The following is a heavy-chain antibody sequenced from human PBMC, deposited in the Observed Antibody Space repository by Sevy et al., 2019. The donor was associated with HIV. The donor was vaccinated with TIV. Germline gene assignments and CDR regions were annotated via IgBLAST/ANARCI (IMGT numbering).Heavy chain of an antibody. Sequence: ASVKVSCKASGYTFTGYYMHWVRQAPGQGLEWMGWINPNSGGTNYAQKFQGRVTMTRDTSISTAYMGLGRLRSDDTAVYYCARVFSPKLGYCSSTSCYRWFDPWGQGTLVTVSS. CDR2: INPNSGGT. V-gene: IGHV1-2*02. D-gene: IGHD2-2*02. CDR1: GYTFTGYY. J-gene: IGHJ5*02. CDR3: ARVFSPKLGYCSSTSCYRWFDP.